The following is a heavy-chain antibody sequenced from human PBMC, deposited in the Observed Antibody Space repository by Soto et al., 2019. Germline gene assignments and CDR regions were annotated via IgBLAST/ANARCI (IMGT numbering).Heavy chain of an antibody. D-gene: IGHD6-13*01. CDR3: ARGGGSWYGTYYYYGMDV. V-gene: IGHV4-34*01. CDR1: GGSFSGYY. J-gene: IGHJ6*02. Sequence: PSETLSLTCAVYGGSFSGYYWSWIRQPPGKGLEWIGEINHSGSTNYNPSLKSRVTISVDTSKNQFSLKLSSVTAADTAVYYCARGGGSWYGTYYYYGMDVWGQGTTVTVSS. CDR2: INHSGST.